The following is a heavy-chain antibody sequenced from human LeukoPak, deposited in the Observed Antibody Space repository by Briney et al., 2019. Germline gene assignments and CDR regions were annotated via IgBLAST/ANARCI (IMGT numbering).Heavy chain of an antibody. Sequence: GGSLRLSCSASGFTFASSAMTWVRQLPGKGLDWVSTISDSGDSTYYADSVKGRFTISRDNTKNRLSLQMSGLRAEDTAVYYCAKDQYYYYDSSGSYHGAPFEYWGQGALVTVSA. CDR1: GFTFASSA. CDR2: ISDSGDST. V-gene: IGHV3-23*01. D-gene: IGHD3-22*01. CDR3: AKDQYYYYDSSGSYHGAPFEY. J-gene: IGHJ4*02.